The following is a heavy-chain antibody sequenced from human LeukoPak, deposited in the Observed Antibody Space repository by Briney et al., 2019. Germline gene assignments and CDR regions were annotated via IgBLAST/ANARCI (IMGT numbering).Heavy chain of an antibody. CDR2: MWVWNDGSNE. V-gene: IGHV3-33*08. J-gene: IGHJ6*02. D-gene: IGHD3-16*01. CDR1: GFTFSGFA. CDR3: ARDRFPHDDAHYGMDV. Sequence: GGSLRLSCAASGFTFSGFAMSWVRQAPGKGLEWVAVMWVWNDGSNEYYADSVKGRFTIARDNSKNTLYLQMVSLRAEDTADYYCARDRFPHDDAHYGMDVWGQGTTVTVSS.